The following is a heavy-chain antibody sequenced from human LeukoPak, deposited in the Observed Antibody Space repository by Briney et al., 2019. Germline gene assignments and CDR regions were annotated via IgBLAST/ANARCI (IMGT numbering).Heavy chain of an antibody. CDR2: IYYSGST. CDR3: ARGSTPWIQLDY. V-gene: IGHV4-31*03. CDR1: GGSISSGGYY. J-gene: IGHJ4*02. Sequence: PSQTLSLTCTVSGGSISSGGYYWSWIRPPPGKGLEWIGYIYYSGSTYYNPSLKSRVTISVDTSKNQFSLKLSSVTAADTAVYYCARGSTPWIQLDYWGQGTLVTVSS. D-gene: IGHD5-18*01.